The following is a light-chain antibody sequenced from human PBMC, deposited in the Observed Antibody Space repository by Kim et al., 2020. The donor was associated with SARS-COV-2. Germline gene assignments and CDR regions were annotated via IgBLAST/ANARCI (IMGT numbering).Light chain of an antibody. J-gene: IGKJ2*01. CDR1: LSVSSSY. V-gene: IGKV3-20*01. CDR3: QQYLNSPNT. CDR2: GAS. Sequence: PGERATLSCRASQSVTRASLSVSSSYLAWYQQKPGQAPRLLIYGASSRAAGIPDRFSGGGSGTDFTLIISRLEPEDFAVYYCQQYLNSPNTF.